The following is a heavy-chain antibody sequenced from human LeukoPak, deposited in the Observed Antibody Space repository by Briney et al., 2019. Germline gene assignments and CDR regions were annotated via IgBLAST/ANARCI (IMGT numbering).Heavy chain of an antibody. J-gene: IGHJ4*02. CDR1: GDSVSSNTPA. CDR2: TYYRSKWYN. D-gene: IGHD6-13*01. Sequence: SQTLSLTCAISGDSVSSNTPAWNWIRQSPSRGLEWLGRTYYRSKWYNDYAVSVRSRITINPDTAKNQFSLQLNTVTPEDTAVYYCARQQRGAFDYWGQGTLVTVSS. V-gene: IGHV6-1*01. CDR3: ARQQRGAFDY.